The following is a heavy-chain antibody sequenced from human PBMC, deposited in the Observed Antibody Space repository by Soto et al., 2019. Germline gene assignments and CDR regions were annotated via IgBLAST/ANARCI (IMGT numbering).Heavy chain of an antibody. Sequence: QVQMVQSGAEVKKPGASVKVSCKASGYTFTSYGISWVRQAPGQGLEWMGWISAYNGNTNYAQKVQGRVTMTTDTSTSTAYMELRSLRSDDTAVYYCARDSYYYDRSGYYLQGNWFDPWGQGTLVTVSS. J-gene: IGHJ5*02. CDR1: GYTFTSYG. V-gene: IGHV1-18*01. D-gene: IGHD3-22*01. CDR3: ARDSYYYDRSGYYLQGNWFDP. CDR2: ISAYNGNT.